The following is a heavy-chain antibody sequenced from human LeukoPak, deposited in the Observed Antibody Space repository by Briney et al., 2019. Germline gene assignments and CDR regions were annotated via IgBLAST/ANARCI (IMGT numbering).Heavy chain of an antibody. Sequence: GGSLRLSCAASGFTFSNYAMHWVRQAPGKGLEWVSGISWNSGSIGYADSVKGRFTISRDNAKNSLYLQMNSLRAEDTALYYCAKDGGGSPHYYYYYGMDVWGQGTTVTVSS. CDR3: AKDGGGSPHYYYYYGMDV. D-gene: IGHD1-26*01. V-gene: IGHV3-9*01. CDR2: ISWNSGSI. J-gene: IGHJ6*02. CDR1: GFTFSNYA.